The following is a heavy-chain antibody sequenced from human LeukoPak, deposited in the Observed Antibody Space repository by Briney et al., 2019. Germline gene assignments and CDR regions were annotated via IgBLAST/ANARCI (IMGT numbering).Heavy chain of an antibody. CDR1: GGSISSYY. J-gene: IGHJ3*01. Sequence: SETLSLTCTLSGGSISSYYWNWIRQSPGKGLEWIGYIYTSGSTKYNPSLKSRVTISVDTSKNQFSLKLSSVTAADTAVYYCATYCSDTDCYPLEAFDLWGQGTKVTVSS. V-gene: IGHV4-4*09. D-gene: IGHD2-2*01. CDR2: IYTSGST. CDR3: ATYCSDTDCYPLEAFDL.